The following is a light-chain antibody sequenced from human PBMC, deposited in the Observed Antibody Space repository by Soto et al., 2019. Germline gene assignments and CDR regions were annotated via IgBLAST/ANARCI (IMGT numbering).Light chain of an antibody. CDR2: AAS. CDR1: QSISSY. J-gene: IGKJ1*01. CDR3: QQSYSTPPWT. Sequence: DIQMTQSPFSLSASVGDRFTISCRASQSISSYLNWYQQKPGKAPKLLIYAASSLQSGVPSRFSGSGSGTDFTLTISSLQPEDFATYYCQQSYSTPPWTFGQGTKVDI. V-gene: IGKV1-39*01.